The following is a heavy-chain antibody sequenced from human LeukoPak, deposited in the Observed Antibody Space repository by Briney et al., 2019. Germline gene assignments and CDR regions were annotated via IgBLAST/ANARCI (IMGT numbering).Heavy chain of an antibody. D-gene: IGHD5-18*01. V-gene: IGHV4-59*08. CDR2: MYYSGST. CDR3: ARFRGYNYGPLDY. CDR1: GGSISGYS. J-gene: IGHJ4*02. Sequence: SETLSLTCTVSGGSISGYSWNWIRQPPGKGLEWIGYMYYSGSTYYNPALKSRVTISMDTSKNQFSLTLTSVTAADTAVYYCARFRGYNYGPLDYWGQGILVTVSS.